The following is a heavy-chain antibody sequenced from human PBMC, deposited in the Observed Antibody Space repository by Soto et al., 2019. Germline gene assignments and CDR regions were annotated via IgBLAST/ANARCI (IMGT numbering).Heavy chain of an antibody. J-gene: IGHJ4*02. Sequence: SVKVSCKASGGTFSSFAISWVRQAPGQGLEWMARIIPIFDTANYAQKFQGRATITADESTSTAYMELSSLRSEDTAVYYCVGYYYNTRGYYYDYWGQGTLVTVS. D-gene: IGHD3-22*01. CDR2: IIPIFDTA. V-gene: IGHV1-69*13. CDR3: VGYYYNTRGYYYDY. CDR1: GGTFSSFA.